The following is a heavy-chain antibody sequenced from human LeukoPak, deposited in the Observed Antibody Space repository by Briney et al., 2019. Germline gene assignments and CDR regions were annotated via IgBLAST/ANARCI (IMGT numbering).Heavy chain of an antibody. CDR3: AREPTWQWLSYYYGMDV. J-gene: IGHJ6*02. V-gene: IGHV3-33*01. D-gene: IGHD6-19*01. CDR2: IWYDGSNK. CDR1: GFTFSSYG. Sequence: GGSLRLSCAASGFTFSSYGMYWVRQAPGKGLEWVAVIWYDGSNKYYADSVKGRFTISRDNSRNTLYLQMNSLRAEDTAVYYCAREPTWQWLSYYYGMDVWGQGTTVTVSS.